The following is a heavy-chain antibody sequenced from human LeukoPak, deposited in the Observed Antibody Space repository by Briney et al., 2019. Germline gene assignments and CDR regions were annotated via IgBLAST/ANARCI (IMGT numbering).Heavy chain of an antibody. Sequence: SQTLSLTCTVSGGSINSGSYYWSWIRQPPGKGLEWIGEINHSGSTNYNPSLKSRVTISVDTSKNQFSLKLSSVTAADTAVYYCASRPYFYYMDVWGEGTTVTVSS. CDR1: GGSINSGSYY. CDR3: ASRPYFYYMDV. J-gene: IGHJ6*03. V-gene: IGHV4-39*07. CDR2: INHSGST.